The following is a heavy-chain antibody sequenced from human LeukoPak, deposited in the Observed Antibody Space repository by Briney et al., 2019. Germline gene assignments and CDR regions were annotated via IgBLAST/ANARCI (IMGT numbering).Heavy chain of an antibody. CDR1: GFTFSSYS. CDR3: ARGAQTVAAADNWFDP. D-gene: IGHD6-13*01. Sequence: GGSLRLSCAASGFTFSSYSMNWVCQAPGKGLEWVSSISSSSSYIYYADSVRGRFTISRDNAKKSLYLQMNSLRAEDTAVYYCARGAQTVAAADNWFDPWGQGTLVTVSS. J-gene: IGHJ5*02. V-gene: IGHV3-21*01. CDR2: ISSSSSYI.